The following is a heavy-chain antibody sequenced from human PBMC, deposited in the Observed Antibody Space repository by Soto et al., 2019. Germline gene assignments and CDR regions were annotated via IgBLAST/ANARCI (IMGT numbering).Heavy chain of an antibody. Sequence: QVQLVESGGGVVQPGRSLRLSCAASGFTFSSYGMHWVRQAPGKGLEWVAVISYDGSNKYYADSVKGRFTISRDNSKNTLCLQMNSLRAEDTAVYYCAKDAVAGIAEYFQHWGQGTLVTVSS. CDR2: ISYDGSNK. J-gene: IGHJ1*01. D-gene: IGHD6-19*01. CDR1: GFTFSSYG. CDR3: AKDAVAGIAEYFQH. V-gene: IGHV3-30*18.